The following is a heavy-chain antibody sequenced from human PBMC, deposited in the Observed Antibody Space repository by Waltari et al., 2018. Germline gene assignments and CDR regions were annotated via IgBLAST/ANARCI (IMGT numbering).Heavy chain of an antibody. J-gene: IGHJ4*02. CDR1: GCTVSSHY. Sequence: EVQLVETGGGLIQPGGSLRLSCAASGCTVSSHYMSWVRQAPGKGLEWVSVIYSGGSTYYADSVKGRFTISRDNSKNTLYLQMNSLRAEDTAVYYCARGPPSGLGMVDYWGQGTLVTVSS. D-gene: IGHD7-27*01. CDR2: IYSGGST. CDR3: ARGPPSGLGMVDY. V-gene: IGHV3-53*02.